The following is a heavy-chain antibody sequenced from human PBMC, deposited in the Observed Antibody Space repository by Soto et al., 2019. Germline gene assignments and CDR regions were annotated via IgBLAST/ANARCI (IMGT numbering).Heavy chain of an antibody. CDR1: GFTFSSYS. J-gene: IGHJ4*02. D-gene: IGHD6-13*01. V-gene: IGHV3-21*01. CDR2: ISSSSSYI. Sequence: EVQLVESGGGLVKPGGSLRLSCAASGFTFSSYSMNWVRQAPGKGLEWVSSISSSSSYIYYADSVKGRFTISRDNAKNSLYLQMNGPRAEDTAVYYCALVEALAGVYSTRGAQIDYWGQGTLVTVSS. CDR3: ALVEALAGVYSTRGAQIDY.